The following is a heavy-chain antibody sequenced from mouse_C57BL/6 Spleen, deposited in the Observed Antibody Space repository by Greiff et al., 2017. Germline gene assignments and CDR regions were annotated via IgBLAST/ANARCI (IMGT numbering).Heavy chain of an antibody. V-gene: IGHV5-17*01. D-gene: IGHD1-1*02. CDR3: ARCGNNVCYAMDD. CDR1: GFTFSDYE. J-gene: IGHJ4*01. CDR2: ISSGSSNN. Sequence: EVQLEESGGGLVKPGGSLKISCAASGFTFSDYEMHWVRQAPEKGLEWIAYISSGSSNNYYADTVKGRFTISRDKAKSNGYLQMTSLRSEDTAMYYCARCGNNVCYAMDDWGQGTSVTVSS.